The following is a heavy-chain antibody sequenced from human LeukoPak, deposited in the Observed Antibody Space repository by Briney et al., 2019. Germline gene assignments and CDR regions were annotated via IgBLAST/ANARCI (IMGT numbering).Heavy chain of an antibody. CDR2: IYYSGST. J-gene: IGHJ5*02. CDR3: ARRELGYCSGGSCYYWFDP. Sequence: PSETLSLTCTVSGGSISSYYWSWIRQPPGKGLEWIGYIYYSGSTNYNPSLKSRVTISVDTSKNQFSLKLSTVTAADTAVYYCARRELGYCSGGSCYYWFDPWGQGTLVTVSS. D-gene: IGHD2-15*01. CDR1: GGSISSYY. V-gene: IGHV4-59*01.